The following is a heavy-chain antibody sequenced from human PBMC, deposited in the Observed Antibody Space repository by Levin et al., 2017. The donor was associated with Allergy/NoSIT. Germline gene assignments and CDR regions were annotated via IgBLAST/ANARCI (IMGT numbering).Heavy chain of an antibody. Sequence: GGSLRLSCAASGFQFSLYGMHWVRQAPGKGLEWVALIVFDGNDQYYADSVKGRFTNSRDNSKNTLYLQMSSLRERERAIYYCAKRGYCSGNTCQSHDAIDVWGQGTLVIVSS. CDR1: GFQFSLYG. V-gene: IGHV3-30*18. CDR2: IVFDGNDQ. J-gene: IGHJ3*01. CDR3: AKRGYCSGNTCQSHDAIDV. D-gene: IGHD2-15*01.